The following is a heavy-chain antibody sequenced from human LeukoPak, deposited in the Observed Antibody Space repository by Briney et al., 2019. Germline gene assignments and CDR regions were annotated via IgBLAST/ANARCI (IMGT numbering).Heavy chain of an antibody. D-gene: IGHD3-22*01. CDR3: ARDRLHTYHNDSSGYRVAGALDY. CDR1: GGSFSGYY. J-gene: IGHJ4*02. Sequence: SETLSLTCAVYGGSFSGYYWSWIRQPPGKGLEWIGEINHSGSTNYNPSLKSRVTISVDTSKNQFSLNLSSLTAADTAVYYCARDRLHTYHNDSSGYRVAGALDYWGQGTLVTVSS. V-gene: IGHV4-34*01. CDR2: INHSGST.